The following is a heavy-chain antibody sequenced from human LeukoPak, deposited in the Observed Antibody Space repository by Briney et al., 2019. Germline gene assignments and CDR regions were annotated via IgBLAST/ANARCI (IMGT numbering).Heavy chain of an antibody. D-gene: IGHD6-6*01. CDR2: INSDGRST. J-gene: IGHJ6*03. Sequence: GGSLRLSCAASGFTFSSYWMHWVRQAPGKGLVWVSRINSDGRSTSYADSVKGRFTISRDNAKTTLYLQMNSLRAEDTAVYYCARDTGYSSSVSDYMDVWGKGTTVTVSS. CDR1: GFTFSSYW. V-gene: IGHV3-74*01. CDR3: ARDTGYSSSVSDYMDV.